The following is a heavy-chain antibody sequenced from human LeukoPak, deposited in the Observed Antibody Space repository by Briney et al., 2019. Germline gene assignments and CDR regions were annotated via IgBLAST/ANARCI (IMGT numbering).Heavy chain of an antibody. CDR1: GGSISSDY. V-gene: IGHV4-59*12. CDR3: ARDTYYYGSGSYDRNYYYMDV. D-gene: IGHD3-10*01. CDR2: IHYSGRT. J-gene: IGHJ6*03. Sequence: SETLSLTCTVSGGSISSDYWSLIRQPPGKGLEWIGYIHYSGRTNYNPSLKSRITISVDTSKNQFSLKLSSVTAADTAVYYCARDTYYYGSGSYDRNYYYMDVWGKGTTVTVSS.